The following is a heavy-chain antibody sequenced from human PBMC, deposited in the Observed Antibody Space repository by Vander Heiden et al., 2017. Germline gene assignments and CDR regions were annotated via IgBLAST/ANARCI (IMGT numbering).Heavy chain of an antibody. D-gene: IGHD5-18*01. Sequence: VQLVESGGGLVQPGGSLRLSCAASGFTFSKYWMHWVRQAPGKGLVWVSRINSDESSTNYADSVKGRFTVSRDNTKNTLYLQMNSLRAEDTAVYYCAREAWGYSYSYWGQGTLVTVSS. J-gene: IGHJ4*02. CDR2: INSDESST. CDR3: AREAWGYSYSY. V-gene: IGHV3-74*01. CDR1: GFTFSKYW.